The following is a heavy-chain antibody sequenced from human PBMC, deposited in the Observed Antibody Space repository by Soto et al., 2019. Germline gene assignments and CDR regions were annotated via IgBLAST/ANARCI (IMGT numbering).Heavy chain of an antibody. Sequence: SLRLSCASSVFTFSSYGMHWVRQAPGKGLEWVAVISYAGSNKYYADSVKGRFTISRDNSKNTLYLQMNSLRAEDTAVYYCAKDSVRFLEGLPASWFDPSGQGTLVT. CDR3: AKDSVRFLEGLPASWFDP. CDR1: VFTFSSYG. V-gene: IGHV3-30*18. CDR2: ISYAGSNK. D-gene: IGHD3-3*01. J-gene: IGHJ5*02.